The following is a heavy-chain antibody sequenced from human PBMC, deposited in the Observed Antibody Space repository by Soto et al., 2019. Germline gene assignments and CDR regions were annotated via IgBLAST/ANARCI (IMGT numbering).Heavy chain of an antibody. Sequence: EVQLVESGGGLVQPGGSLRLSCAASGFTFSTYWMQWVRQAPGKGLAWVSRIINDGSNTNYADSVKGRFTISRDNAKNTLYLQMNSLRAEDTAVYYCARGTRVGGFGELQYWGQGALVTVSS. V-gene: IGHV3-74*01. CDR2: IINDGSNT. J-gene: IGHJ4*02. D-gene: IGHD3-10*01. CDR1: GFTFSTYW. CDR3: ARGTRVGGFGELQY.